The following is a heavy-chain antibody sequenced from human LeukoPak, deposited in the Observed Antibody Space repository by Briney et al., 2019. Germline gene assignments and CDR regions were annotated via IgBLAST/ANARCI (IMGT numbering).Heavy chain of an antibody. CDR2: TSGSGGST. CDR3: AKVRTGHYFDY. Sequence: GGSLRLSCAASGFTFSTYAMSWVRQAPGKGLERLSGTSGSGGSTYYADSVKGRFTISRDNSKNTLYLQMNSLRAEDTAVYYCAKVRTGHYFDYWGQGTLVTVSS. D-gene: IGHD1-1*01. CDR1: GFTFSTYA. J-gene: IGHJ4*02. V-gene: IGHV3-23*01.